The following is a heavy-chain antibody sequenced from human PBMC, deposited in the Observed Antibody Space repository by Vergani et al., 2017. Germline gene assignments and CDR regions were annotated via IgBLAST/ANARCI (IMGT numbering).Heavy chain of an antibody. Sequence: VQLVESGGGLVKPGGSLRLSCAASGFTFSNAWMSWVRQAPGKGLEWVGTIYYTGTTYYNEAHKSRLTISVDTSKNQFSLNLTSVTAADTAVYYCTRHGRSGWAGYFQHWGQGTLVTASS. CDR2: IYYTGTT. J-gene: IGHJ1*01. D-gene: IGHD6-19*01. V-gene: IGHV4-59*05. CDR1: GFTFSNAW. CDR3: TRHGRSGWAGYFQH.